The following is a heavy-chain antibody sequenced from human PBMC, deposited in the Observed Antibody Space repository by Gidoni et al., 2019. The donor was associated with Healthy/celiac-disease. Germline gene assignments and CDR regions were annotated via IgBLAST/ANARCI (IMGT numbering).Heavy chain of an antibody. CDR2: ISSSSSTI. J-gene: IGHJ4*02. CDR3: ARDDSIAVAGTSRY. D-gene: IGHD6-19*01. CDR1: GFTFSSYS. Sequence: EVQLVESGGGLVQPGGSLRLSCAASGFTFSSYSMNWVRQAPGKGLEWVSYISSSSSTIYYADSVKGRFTISRDNAKNSLYLQMNSLRAEDTAVYYCARDDSIAVAGTSRYWGQGTLVTVSS. V-gene: IGHV3-48*04.